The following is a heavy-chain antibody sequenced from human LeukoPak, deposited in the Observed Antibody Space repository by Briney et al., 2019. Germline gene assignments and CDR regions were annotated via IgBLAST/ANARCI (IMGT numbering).Heavy chain of an antibody. V-gene: IGHV4-59*02. CDR3: SEGYFEPFDH. J-gene: IGHJ4*02. CDR2: LSYTGKT. CDR1: GASVSTSH. Sequence: PSETLSLTCVVSGASVSTSHWNWIRQLPGKGLEWTGCLSYTGKTDYNPSVASRVTISLGTSKNQVSLKLRSVTAADTAVYYCSEGYFEPFDHWGQGTLVTVSS. D-gene: IGHD2/OR15-2a*01.